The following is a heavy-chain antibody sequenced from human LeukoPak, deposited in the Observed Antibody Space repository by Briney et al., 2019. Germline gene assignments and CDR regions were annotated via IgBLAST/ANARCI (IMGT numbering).Heavy chain of an antibody. V-gene: IGHV3-69-1*01. CDR3: ARGGFNMVRGVIIPSNSYFYYMDI. CDR2: ITSGDFV. J-gene: IGHJ6*03. CDR1: GFTFSAYS. D-gene: IGHD3-10*01. Sequence: GGSLSLSCAASGFTFSAYSMNWVRQAPGKGLEWVSSITSGDFVYFADSLKGRFTISRDNAKSSLYLQMNSLRADDTAVYYCARGGFNMVRGVIIPSNSYFYYMDIWGKGTTVTVSS.